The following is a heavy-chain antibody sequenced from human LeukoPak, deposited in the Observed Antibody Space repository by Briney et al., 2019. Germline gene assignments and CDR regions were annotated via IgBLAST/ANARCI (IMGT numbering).Heavy chain of an antibody. CDR1: GYSFTNYW. CDR2: IYPGDSDT. CDR3: AKLGAYSSSWYGFFDY. Sequence: GESLKISCKTSGYSFTNYWIGWVRQMPGKGLECMGIIYPGDSDTRYSPSFQGQVTISADKSISTVYLHWSSLKASDTAMYYCAKLGAYSSSWYGFFDYWGQGTLVTVSS. J-gene: IGHJ4*02. V-gene: IGHV5-51*01. D-gene: IGHD6-13*01.